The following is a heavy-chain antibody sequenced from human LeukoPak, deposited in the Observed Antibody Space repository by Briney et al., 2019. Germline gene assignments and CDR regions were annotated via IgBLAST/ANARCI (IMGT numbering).Heavy chain of an antibody. J-gene: IGHJ4*02. CDR3: ARDRIAVAGIDY. Sequence: GGSLRLSCAASGFTFSSYWMSWVRQARGKGLEWVANIKQDGSEKYYVDSVKGRFTICRDNPKNSLYLQMNSLSADDTAVYYCARDRIAVAGIDYWGQGTLVTVSS. V-gene: IGHV3-7*01. CDR1: GFTFSSYW. D-gene: IGHD6-19*01. CDR2: IKQDGSEK.